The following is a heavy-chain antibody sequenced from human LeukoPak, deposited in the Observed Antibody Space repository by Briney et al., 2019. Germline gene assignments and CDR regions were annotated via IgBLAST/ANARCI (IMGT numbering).Heavy chain of an antibody. Sequence: GASVNVSCKASGYTFTSYYMHWVRQAPGQGLEGMGIINPSYGSTSYAQKFQGRVTMTRDTSTSTVYMEVSSLRSEDTAVYYRARGGAYSSRKYYFDYWGQGTLVTVSS. CDR1: GYTFTSYY. J-gene: IGHJ4*02. CDR2: INPSYGST. D-gene: IGHD6-13*01. V-gene: IGHV1-46*01. CDR3: ARGGAYSSRKYYFDY.